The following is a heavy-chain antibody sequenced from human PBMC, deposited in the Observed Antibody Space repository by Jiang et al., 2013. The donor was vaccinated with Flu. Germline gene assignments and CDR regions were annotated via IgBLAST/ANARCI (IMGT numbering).Heavy chain of an antibody. J-gene: IGHJ4*02. CDR2: ISYDGSNK. D-gene: IGHD3-10*01. V-gene: IGHV3-30-3*01. CDR1: GFTFSSYA. CDR3: AREGVELRPYYYGSGSPQITLSYYFDY. Sequence: PGRSLRLSCAASGFTFSSYAMHWVRQAPGKGLEWVAVISYDGSNKYYADSVKGRFTISRDNSKNTLYLQMNSLRAEDTAVYYCAREGVELRPYYYGSGSPQITLSYYFDYWGQGTLVTVSS.